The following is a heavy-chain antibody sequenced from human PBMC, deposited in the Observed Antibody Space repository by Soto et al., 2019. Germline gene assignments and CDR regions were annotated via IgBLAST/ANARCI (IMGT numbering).Heavy chain of an antibody. Sequence: QVQLVESGGGVVQPGRSLRLSCAASGFTFSSYGMHWVRQAPGKGLEWVAVIWYDGSNKYYGDSVKGRFTISRDNSKNTLYLQMNSLRAEDTAVYYCARDNWAVADWGAFDIWGQGTMVTVSS. V-gene: IGHV3-33*01. D-gene: IGHD6-19*01. J-gene: IGHJ3*02. CDR2: IWYDGSNK. CDR3: ARDNWAVADWGAFDI. CDR1: GFTFSSYG.